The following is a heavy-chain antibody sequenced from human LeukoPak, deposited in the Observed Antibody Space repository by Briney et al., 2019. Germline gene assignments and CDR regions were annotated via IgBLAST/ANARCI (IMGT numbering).Heavy chain of an antibody. CDR1: GFTFSSYG. D-gene: IGHD5-18*01. CDR2: ISGNGGST. J-gene: IGHJ6*03. V-gene: IGHV3-23*01. CDR3: ATSPWIQRIPGNYYYMDV. Sequence: QPGGSLRLSCAASGFTFSSYGMNWVRQAPGKGLEWVSAISGNGGSTYYADSVKGRFTISRDNSKNTLYLQMNSLRAEDTAVYYCATSPWIQRIPGNYYYMDVWGKGTTVTVSS.